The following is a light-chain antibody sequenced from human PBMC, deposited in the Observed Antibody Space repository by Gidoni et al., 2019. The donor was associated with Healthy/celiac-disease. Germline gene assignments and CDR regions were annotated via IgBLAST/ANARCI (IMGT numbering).Light chain of an antibody. CDR3: QQYGSSPLT. CDR1: QSVSSSY. J-gene: IGKJ4*01. CDR2: GAS. Sequence: IVLTPSPGPLSLSPGERATLSCRASQSVSSSYLAWYQQKPGQAPRLLIYGASSRATGIPDRFSGSGSGTDFTLTISRLEHEDLAVYYGQQYGSSPLTFGGXTKVEIK. V-gene: IGKV3-20*01.